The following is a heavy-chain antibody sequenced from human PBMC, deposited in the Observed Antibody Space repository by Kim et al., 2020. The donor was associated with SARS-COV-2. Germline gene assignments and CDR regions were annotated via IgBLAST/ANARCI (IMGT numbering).Heavy chain of an antibody. CDR3: AADLSPYFDWLLPYDY. J-gene: IGHJ4*02. CDR2: IVVGSGNT. D-gene: IGHD3-9*01. V-gene: IGHV1-58*01. CDR1: GFTFTSSA. Sequence: SVKVSCKASGFTFTSSAVQWVRQARGQRLEWIGWIVVGSGNTNYAQKFQERVTITRDMSTSTAYMELSSLRSEDTAVYYCAADLSPYFDWLLPYDYWGQGTLVTVSS.